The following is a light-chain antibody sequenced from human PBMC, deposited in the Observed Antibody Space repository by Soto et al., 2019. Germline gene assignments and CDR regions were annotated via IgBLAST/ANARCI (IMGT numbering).Light chain of an antibody. CDR2: EVV. CDR1: KNHVGFYDF. CDR3: KSYAGSNTYV. Sequence: QAVRTQPPSASASPRQSFTIPCTGTKNHVGFYDFVSWYQHHPGKAPILIIYEVVQRPSGVPDRLSGSKSGNTASLTVSGLQAADEADYFCKSYAGSNTYVFGSGTKVTVL. V-gene: IGLV2-8*01. J-gene: IGLJ1*01.